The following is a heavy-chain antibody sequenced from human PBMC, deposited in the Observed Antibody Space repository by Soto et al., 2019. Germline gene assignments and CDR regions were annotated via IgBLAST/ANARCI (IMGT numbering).Heavy chain of an antibody. Sequence: SDTLSLTCTVSGGSVSTGSYYWSWIRQPPGKGLEWIGYIYYSGSTNYNPSLKSRVTISVDTSKNQFSLKLSSVTAADTAVYYCAREGYSGFDLDAIDIWGQGTMVTVS. J-gene: IGHJ3*02. CDR3: AREGYSGFDLDAIDI. CDR2: IYYSGST. V-gene: IGHV4-61*01. CDR1: GGSVSTGSYY. D-gene: IGHD5-12*01.